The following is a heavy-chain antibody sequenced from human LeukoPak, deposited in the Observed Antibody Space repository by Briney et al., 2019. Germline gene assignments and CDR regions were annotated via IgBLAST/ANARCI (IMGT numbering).Heavy chain of an antibody. CDR3: AKEGQRSYGLDPFDY. CDR2: ISWDGGST. J-gene: IGHJ4*02. V-gene: IGHV3-43D*03. Sequence: GGSLRLSCAASGFTFDDYAMHWVRQAPGKGLEWVSLISWDGGSTYYADSVKGRFTISRDNSKNSLYLQMNSLRAEDTALYYCAKEGQRSYGLDPFDYWGQGTLVTVSS. D-gene: IGHD4-17*01. CDR1: GFTFDDYA.